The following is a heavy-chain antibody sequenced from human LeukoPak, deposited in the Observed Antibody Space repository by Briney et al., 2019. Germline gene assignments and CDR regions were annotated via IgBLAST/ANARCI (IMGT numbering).Heavy chain of an antibody. CDR2: TNHSGST. CDR3: ARNPRWFDP. J-gene: IGHJ5*02. V-gene: IGHV4-34*01. Sequence: PSETLSLTCAVYGGSFSGYYWSWIRQPPGKGLEWIGETNHSGSTNYNPSLKSRVTISVDTSKNQFSLKLSSVTAADTAVYYCARNPRWFDPWGQGTLVTVSS. CDR1: GGSFSGYY.